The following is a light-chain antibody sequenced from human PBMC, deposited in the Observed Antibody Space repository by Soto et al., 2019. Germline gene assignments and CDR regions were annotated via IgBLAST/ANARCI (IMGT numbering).Light chain of an antibody. J-gene: IGKJ5*01. CDR3: QQSSNWPPIN. CDR2: GAS. V-gene: IGKV3D-20*02. CDR1: QSVSSSY. Sequence: EIFLTQSPGTLSFSPGERATPSCRASQSVSSSYLAWYQQKPGQAPRLLIYGASNRATGIPARFSGSGSGTDFTLTIRSLEPEDFAVYYCQQSSNWPPINCGQGTRREIK.